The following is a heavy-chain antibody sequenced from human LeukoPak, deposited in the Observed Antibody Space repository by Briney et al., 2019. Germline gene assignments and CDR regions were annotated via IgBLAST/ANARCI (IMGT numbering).Heavy chain of an antibody. V-gene: IGHV4-4*02. CDR3: ARVPYYYDSSGPLKDAFDI. CDR2: IYHSGST. D-gene: IGHD3-22*01. Sequence: SETLSLTCAVSGGSISSSNWWSWVRQPPGKGLEWIGEIYHSGSTNYNPSLKSRVTISVDKSKNQFSLKLSSVTAADTAVYYCARVPYYYDSSGPLKDAFDIWGQGTMVTVSS. J-gene: IGHJ3*02. CDR1: GGSISSSNW.